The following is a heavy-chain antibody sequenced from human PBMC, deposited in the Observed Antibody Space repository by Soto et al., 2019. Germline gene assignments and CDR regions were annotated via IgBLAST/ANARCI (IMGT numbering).Heavy chain of an antibody. CDR1: GFTFSSYG. CDR3: ANDGYCSSTSRHNYYYGMDV. J-gene: IGHJ6*02. V-gene: IGHV3-30*18. D-gene: IGHD2-2*01. CDR2: ISYDGSNK. Sequence: TGGSLRLSCAASGFTFSSYGMHWVRQAPGKGLEWVAVISYDGSNKYYADSVKGRFTISRDNSKNTLYLQMNSLRAEDTAVYHCANDGYCSSTSRHNYYYGMDVWDQGTTVTVSS.